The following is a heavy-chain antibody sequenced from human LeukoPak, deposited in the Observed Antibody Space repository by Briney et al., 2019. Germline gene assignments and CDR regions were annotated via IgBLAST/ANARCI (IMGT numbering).Heavy chain of an antibody. Sequence: SETLSLTCAVYGGSFIGFHWNWIRQPPGRGLEWIGDINHSGSTNYNPSLKSRVTISVDTSKNQFSLKVRSVTAADTAVYYCAKPRTRLAWFDPWGQGTLVTVSS. CDR2: INHSGST. CDR3: AKPRTRLAWFDP. D-gene: IGHD6-19*01. CDR1: GGSFIGFH. V-gene: IGHV4-34*01. J-gene: IGHJ5*02.